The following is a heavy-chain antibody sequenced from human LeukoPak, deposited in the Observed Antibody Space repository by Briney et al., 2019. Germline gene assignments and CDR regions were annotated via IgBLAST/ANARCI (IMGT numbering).Heavy chain of an antibody. CDR2: INPNSGDT. CDR1: GYTFTGYY. D-gene: IGHD1-1*01. CDR3: AKGTGTTSLPRN. J-gene: IGHJ4*02. V-gene: IGHV1-2*02. Sequence: ASVKVSCKASGYTFTGYYMHWVRQAPRQGLEWMGWINPNSGDTNYAQKFQGRVTMTRDTSISTAYMELSRLRSDDTAVYYCAKGTGTTSLPRNWGQGTLVTVSS.